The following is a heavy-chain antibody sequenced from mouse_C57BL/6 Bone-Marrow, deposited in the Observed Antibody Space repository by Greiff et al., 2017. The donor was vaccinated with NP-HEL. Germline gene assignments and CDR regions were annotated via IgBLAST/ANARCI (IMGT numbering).Heavy chain of an antibody. Sequence: QVQLQQPGAELVMPGASVKLSCKASGYTFTSYWMHWVKQRPGQGLEWIGEIDPSDSYTNYNQKFKGKSTLTVDKSSSTAYMQRSSLTSEDSAVYYCAREDGSSGGYFDVWGTGTTVTVSS. V-gene: IGHV1-69*01. CDR2: IDPSDSYT. J-gene: IGHJ1*03. CDR1: GYTFTSYW. D-gene: IGHD1-1*01. CDR3: AREDGSSGGYFDV.